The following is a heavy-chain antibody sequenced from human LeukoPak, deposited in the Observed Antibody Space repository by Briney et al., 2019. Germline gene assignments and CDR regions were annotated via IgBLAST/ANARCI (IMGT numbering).Heavy chain of an antibody. J-gene: IGHJ4*02. CDR3: AKSSYYYGSGSDRSFDY. Sequence: GRSLRLSCAASGFTFDDYAMHWVRQAPGKGLEWVSGISWNSGSIGYADSVKGRFTISRDNAKNSLYLQMNSLRAEDTALYYCAKSSYYYGSGSDRSFDYWGQGTLVTVSS. CDR1: GFTFDDYA. V-gene: IGHV3-9*01. D-gene: IGHD3-10*01. CDR2: ISWNSGSI.